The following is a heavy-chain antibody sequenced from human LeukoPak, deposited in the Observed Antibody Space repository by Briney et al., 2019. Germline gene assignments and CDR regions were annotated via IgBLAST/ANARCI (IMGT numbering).Heavy chain of an antibody. V-gene: IGHV3-23*01. CDR3: AKDSSVPYGITE. CDR2: ISGSGGGT. CDR1: GFTFSSIA. J-gene: IGHJ4*02. D-gene: IGHD4-17*01. Sequence: GGSLRLSCAASGFTFSSIAMSWVRQAPDKGLEWVSTISGSGGGTYYADSVKGRFTISRDNSKNTLSLQMNSLRAEDTALYYCAKDSSVPYGITEWGQGTLVTVSS.